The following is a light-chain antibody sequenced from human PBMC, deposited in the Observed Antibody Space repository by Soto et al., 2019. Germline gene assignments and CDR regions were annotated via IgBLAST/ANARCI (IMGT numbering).Light chain of an antibody. CDR3: QQFGTSPLWT. V-gene: IGKV3-15*01. Sequence: EIVMTQSPATLSVSPGERATLSCRASQSVSSNLAWYQQKPGQAPRLLIYGASTRATGIPARFSGSGSGTEFTLTISSLQSEDFAVYYCQQFGTSPLWTFGQGTKMEMK. CDR2: GAS. J-gene: IGKJ1*01. CDR1: QSVSSN.